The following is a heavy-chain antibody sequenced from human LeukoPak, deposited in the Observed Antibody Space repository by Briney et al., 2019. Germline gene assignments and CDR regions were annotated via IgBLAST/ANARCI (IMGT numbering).Heavy chain of an antibody. Sequence: GASVKVSCKVSGYTLTELSMHWVRQAPGKGLEWMGGFDPEDGETIYAQKFQGRVTMTEDTSTDTAYMELSSLRHEDTAIYYCVIWGDYDVLTGYYVPDYWGQGTLVTVAS. J-gene: IGHJ4*02. D-gene: IGHD3-9*01. CDR2: FDPEDGET. CDR3: VIWGDYDVLTGYYVPDY. CDR1: GYTLTELS. V-gene: IGHV1-24*01.